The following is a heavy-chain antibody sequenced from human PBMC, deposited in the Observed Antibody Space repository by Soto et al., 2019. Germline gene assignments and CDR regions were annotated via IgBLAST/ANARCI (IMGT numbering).Heavy chain of an antibody. V-gene: IGHV4-31*03. J-gene: IGHJ4*02. CDR1: GGSISNHGYY. D-gene: IGHD5-12*01. CDR3: AREGGTATIFAF. CDR2: IYYSGST. Sequence: QVQLQESGPGLVKPSQTLSLTCTVSGGSISNHGYYWSWIRQHPGKGLEWIGYIYYSGSTYYNPSLKSRLTISVDTSKHQFSLTLTSVTAADTAVYYCAREGGTATIFAFWGQGTLVTVSS.